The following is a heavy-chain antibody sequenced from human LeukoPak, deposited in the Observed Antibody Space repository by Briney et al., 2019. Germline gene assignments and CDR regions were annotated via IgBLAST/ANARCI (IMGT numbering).Heavy chain of an antibody. CDR3: ARPIMITFGGVIVKHDAFDI. D-gene: IGHD3-16*02. V-gene: IGHV1-2*02. J-gene: IGHJ3*02. Sequence: ASVKVSCKASGYTFTGYYMHWVRQAPGRGLEWMGWINPNSGGTNYAQKFQGRVTMTRDTSISTAYMELSRLRSDDTAVYYCARPIMITFGGVIVKHDAFDIWGQGTMVTVSS. CDR2: INPNSGGT. CDR1: GYTFTGYY.